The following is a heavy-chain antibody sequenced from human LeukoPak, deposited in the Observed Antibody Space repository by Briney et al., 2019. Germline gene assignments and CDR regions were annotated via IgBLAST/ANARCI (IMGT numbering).Heavy chain of an antibody. V-gene: IGHV4-30-2*01. D-gene: IGHD3-22*01. J-gene: IGHJ6*02. CDR2: IYHSGST. CDR1: GGSTSSGGYS. CDR3: ARDRRYYDSSGYSYYYYGMDV. Sequence: SETLSLTCAVSGGSTSSGGYSWSWIRQPPGKGLEWIGYIYHSGSTYYNPSLKSRVTISVDRSKNQFSLKLSSVTAADTAVYYCARDRRYYDSSGYSYYYYGMDVWGQGTTVTVSS.